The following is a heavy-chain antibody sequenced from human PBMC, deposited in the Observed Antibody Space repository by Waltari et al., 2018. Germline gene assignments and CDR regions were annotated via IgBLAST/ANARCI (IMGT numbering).Heavy chain of an antibody. CDR1: GGSIYSSSYY. Sequence: QLQLQESGTGLVKPSETLSLTCTVSGGSIYSSSYYWAWIRQPPGKGLEWIGCVYTSGGSDDSPSLKGRVTMSVDTSRNQFSLKLCSLTAADRAVYYCARSVPREAAAFDYWGQGTLVTVSS. CDR3: ARSVPREAAAFDY. J-gene: IGHJ4*02. V-gene: IGHV4-39*07. CDR2: VYTSGGS. D-gene: IGHD6-13*01.